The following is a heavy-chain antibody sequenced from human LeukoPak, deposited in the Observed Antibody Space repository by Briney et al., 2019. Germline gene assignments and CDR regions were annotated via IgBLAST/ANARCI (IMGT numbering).Heavy chain of an antibody. Sequence: ASVKVSCKASGGTFSSYAISWVRQAPGQGLEWMGRIIPIFGIANYAQKFQGRVTITADKSTSTAYMELSSLRSEDTAVYYCASVPSYCGSTSCYTSYYYYGMDVWGQGTTVTVSS. CDR1: GGTFSSYA. V-gene: IGHV1-69*04. CDR2: IIPIFGIA. D-gene: IGHD2-2*02. J-gene: IGHJ6*02. CDR3: ASVPSYCGSTSCYTSYYYYGMDV.